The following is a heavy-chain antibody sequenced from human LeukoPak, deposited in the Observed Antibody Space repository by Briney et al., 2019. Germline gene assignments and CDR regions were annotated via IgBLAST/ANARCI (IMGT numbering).Heavy chain of an antibody. V-gene: IGHV3-23*01. CDR3: ASVMYYYDSSAQGDAFDI. J-gene: IGHJ3*02. CDR1: GFTFSSYG. Sequence: GGSLRLSCAASGFTFSSYGMSWVRQAPGKGLEWVSFITTSGATTSYADSVKGRFTISRDNSKNTLYLQMNSLRAEDTAVYYCASVMYYYDSSAQGDAFDIWGQGTMVTVSS. CDR2: ITTSGATT. D-gene: IGHD3-22*01.